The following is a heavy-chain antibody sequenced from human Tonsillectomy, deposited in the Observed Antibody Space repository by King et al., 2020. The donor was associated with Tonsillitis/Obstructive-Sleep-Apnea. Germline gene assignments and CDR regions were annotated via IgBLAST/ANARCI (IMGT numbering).Heavy chain of an antibody. CDR2: VTGSHGNT. J-gene: IGHJ4*02. CDR1: GFTFSSYA. Sequence: VQLVESGGGLVQPGGSLRLSCAASGFTFSSYAMSWVRQAPGKGLEWVSSVTGSHGNTYYTDSVKGRFTVYRVNSKSTLYLQVNSVRVDDTAVYYCAKERGDGDYDLDYWGQGTLVTVSS. V-gene: IGHV3-23*04. D-gene: IGHD4-17*01. CDR3: AKERGDGDYDLDY.